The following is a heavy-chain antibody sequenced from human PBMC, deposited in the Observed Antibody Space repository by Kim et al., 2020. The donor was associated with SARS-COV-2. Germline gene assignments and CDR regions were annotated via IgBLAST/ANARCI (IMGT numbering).Heavy chain of an antibody. V-gene: IGHV3-7*03. D-gene: IGHD6-13*01. CDR3: ARDSEAAGAYYYYYGMDV. CDR1: GFTFSSYW. Sequence: GGSLRLSCAASGFTFSSYWMSWVRQAPGKGLEWVANIKQDGSDKYYVDSVKGRFTISRDNAKNSLYLQMNSLRAEDTAVYYCARDSEAAGAYYYYYGMDVWGQGTPVTVSS. CDR2: IKQDGSDK. J-gene: IGHJ6*02.